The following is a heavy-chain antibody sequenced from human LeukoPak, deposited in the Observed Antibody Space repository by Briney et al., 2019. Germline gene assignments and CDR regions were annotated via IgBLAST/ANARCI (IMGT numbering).Heavy chain of an antibody. CDR2: ISRSGATI. J-gene: IGHJ4*02. V-gene: IGHV3-48*03. CDR1: GFTFSSYG. CDR3: SRDRGGGDIYFDY. D-gene: IGHD2-21*02. Sequence: PGGSLRLSCAASGFTFSSYGMNWVRQAPGKGPEMISYISRSGATIYYADSVKGRFTISRDNAKNSLYLQMSSLGAEDTAIYYCSRDRGGGDIYFDYWGQGTLVTVSS.